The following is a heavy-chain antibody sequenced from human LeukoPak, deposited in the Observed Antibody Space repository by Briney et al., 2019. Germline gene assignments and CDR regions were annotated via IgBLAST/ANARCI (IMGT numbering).Heavy chain of an antibody. CDR2: INPNSGGT. J-gene: IGHJ3*02. D-gene: IGHD3-22*01. CDR3: AREHSSGYYFDAFDI. V-gene: IGHV1-2*02. CDR1: GYTFSGYY. Sequence: ASVKVSCKTSGYTFSGYYIHWVRQAPGQGLEWMGWINPNSGGTNYAQKFQGRVTMTRDTSISTAYMELSRLRSDDTAVYYCAREHSSGYYFDAFDIWGQGTMVTVSS.